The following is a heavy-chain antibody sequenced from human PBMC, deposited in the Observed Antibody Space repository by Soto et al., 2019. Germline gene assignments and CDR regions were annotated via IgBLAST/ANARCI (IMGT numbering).Heavy chain of an antibody. V-gene: IGHV3-20*04. CDR1: GFTFDEYA. CDR2: INWNGGSK. CDR3: ARATQSYYDTSGYYSYVH. D-gene: IGHD3-22*01. J-gene: IGHJ4*02. Sequence: EVQLVESGGGVVRRGGSLRLSCAASGFTFDEYALTWVRQAPGKGLEWVAGINWNGGSKGYADSVKGRFTISRDNAKSSLYLQMNNLRAEDTAFYFCARATQSYYDTSGYYSYVHWDQGAQVTVSS.